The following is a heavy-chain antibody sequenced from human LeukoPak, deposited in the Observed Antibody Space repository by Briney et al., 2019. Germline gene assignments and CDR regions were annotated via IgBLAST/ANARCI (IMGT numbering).Heavy chain of an antibody. CDR1: GGSISSYH. J-gene: IGHJ4*02. D-gene: IGHD3-22*01. V-gene: IGHV4-59*01. Sequence: SETLSLTCTVSGGSISSYHWNWIRQPPGKGLEWIGYIYYSGSTNYNPSLKSRVTISVDTSKNQSSLRLSSVTAADTAVYYCARGDIPYYYDSSGHVFDYWGQGTLVTVSS. CDR3: ARGDIPYYYDSSGHVFDY. CDR2: IYYSGST.